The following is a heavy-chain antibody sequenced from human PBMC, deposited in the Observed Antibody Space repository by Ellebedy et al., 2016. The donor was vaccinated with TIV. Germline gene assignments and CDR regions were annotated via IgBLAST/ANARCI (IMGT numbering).Heavy chain of an antibody. V-gene: IGHV1-69*04. Sequence: SVKVSXXASGGTFNTFVFNWVRQAPGQGLEWMGMIIPLLDVPNYAQKFEGRVTITADKSTSTAYMDLSSLTSDDTAIYYCARLDRYDAFDIWGQGTMVTVSS. CDR1: GGTFNTFV. J-gene: IGHJ3*02. CDR3: ARLDRYDAFDI. D-gene: IGHD5/OR15-5a*01. CDR2: IIPLLDVP.